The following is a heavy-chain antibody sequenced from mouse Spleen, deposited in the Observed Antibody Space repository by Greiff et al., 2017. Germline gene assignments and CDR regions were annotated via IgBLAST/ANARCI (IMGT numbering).Heavy chain of an antibody. Sequence: VQLKESGGGLVKPGGSLKLSCAASGFTFSDYYMYWVRQTPEKRLEWVATISDGGSYTYYPDSVKGRFTISRDNAKNNLYLQMSSLKSEDTAMYYCARGLLRLHYFDYWGQGTTLTVSS. CDR1: GFTFSDYY. J-gene: IGHJ2*01. CDR3: ARGLLRLHYFDY. V-gene: IGHV5-4*02. D-gene: IGHD1-2*01. CDR2: ISDGGSYT.